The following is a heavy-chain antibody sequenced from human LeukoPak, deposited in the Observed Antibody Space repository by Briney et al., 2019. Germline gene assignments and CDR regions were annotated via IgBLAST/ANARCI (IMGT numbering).Heavy chain of an antibody. D-gene: IGHD6-13*01. CDR3: ARGNRVYPN. J-gene: IGHJ4*02. V-gene: IGHV3-7*01. Sequence: PGGSLRLSCAASGFTFSSYGMSWVRQAPGKGLEWVANIKQDGSEKYYVDSVKGRFTISRDNAKNSLYLQMNSLRAEDTAVYYCARGNRVYPNWGQGTLVTVSS. CDR1: GFTFSSYG. CDR2: IKQDGSEK.